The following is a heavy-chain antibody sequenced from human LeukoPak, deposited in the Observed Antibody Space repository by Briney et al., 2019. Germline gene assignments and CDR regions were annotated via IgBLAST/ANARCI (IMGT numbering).Heavy chain of an antibody. CDR3: ATGGYYDSSGYYGLL. V-gene: IGHV1-69*05. Sequence: ASVKVSCKASGGTFSSYTISWVRQAPGQGLEWMGRIIPIFGTANYAQKFQGRVTITTDESTSTAYMELSSLRSEDTAVYYCATGGYYDSSGYYGLLWGQGTVVTVSS. J-gene: IGHJ4*02. CDR1: GGTFSSYT. CDR2: IIPIFGTA. D-gene: IGHD3-22*01.